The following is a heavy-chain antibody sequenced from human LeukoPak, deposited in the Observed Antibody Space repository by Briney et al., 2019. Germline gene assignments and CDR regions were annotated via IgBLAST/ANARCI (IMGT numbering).Heavy chain of an antibody. CDR3: ARGPLRREDY. CDR2: INHSGST. D-gene: IGHD5-12*01. J-gene: IGHJ4*02. V-gene: IGHV4-34*01. Sequence: SETLSLNCAVYGGSFSGYYWSWIRQPPGKGLEWIGEINHSGSTNYNPSLKSRVTISVDTSKNQFSLKLSSVTAADTAVYYCARGPLRREDYWGQRTLVTVSS. CDR1: GGSFSGYY.